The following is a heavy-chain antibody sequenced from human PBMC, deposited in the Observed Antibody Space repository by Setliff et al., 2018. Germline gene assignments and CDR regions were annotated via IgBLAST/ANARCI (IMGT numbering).Heavy chain of an antibody. CDR3: ARDRTAYSYGLDV. V-gene: IGHV4-59*01. Sequence: PSETLSLTCTFSGGSISPYFWSWIRQPPGKGLEWIGYIYHNGNTNFNPSLKTRVSMSVDTSKNQIALNLKSVTAADTAVYYCARDRTAYSYGLDVWGQGTTVTV. D-gene: IGHD5-18*01. CDR2: IYHNGNT. CDR1: GGSISPYF. J-gene: IGHJ6*02.